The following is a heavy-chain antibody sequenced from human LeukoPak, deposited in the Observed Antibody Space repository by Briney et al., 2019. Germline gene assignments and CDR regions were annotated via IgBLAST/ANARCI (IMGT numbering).Heavy chain of an antibody. Sequence: GGSLRLSCAASGFTVSSNYMSWVRQAPGKGLEWVSVIYSGGSTYYADSVKGRFTISRDNSKNTLYLQMNSLRAADTAVYYCAKGSTRLLLGVFDMWGQGTMVTVSS. V-gene: IGHV3-53*01. D-gene: IGHD2-2*01. CDR3: AKGSTRLLLGVFDM. CDR2: IYSGGST. J-gene: IGHJ3*02. CDR1: GFTVSSNY.